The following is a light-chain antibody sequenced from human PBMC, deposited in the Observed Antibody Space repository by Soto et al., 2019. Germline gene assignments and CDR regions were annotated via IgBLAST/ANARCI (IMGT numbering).Light chain of an antibody. V-gene: IGKV3-20*01. Sequence: ENVLTQSPGTLSLSPGERATLSCRASQSVGRNYLAWFQQKSGQAPRLVIYGASSRAAGIPDRLSGSGSGTDFTLTISRLEPEDFAVYYCQQYATSPLTFGQGTRLEIK. CDR1: QSVGRNY. J-gene: IGKJ5*01. CDR3: QQYATSPLT. CDR2: GAS.